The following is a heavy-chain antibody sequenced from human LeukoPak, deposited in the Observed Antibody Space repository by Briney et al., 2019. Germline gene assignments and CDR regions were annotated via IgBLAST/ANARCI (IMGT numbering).Heavy chain of an antibody. D-gene: IGHD6-19*01. CDR3: ARVVAAIALRDYHYVDV. CDR1: SFSLTDKS. Sequence: PGGSLRLSCSASSFSLTDKSMTWVRQAPGKGLECVAIIYRGEVTAYADSVRGRFTISRDSGTNTLFLQMDNLRVDDTAVYYCARVVAAIALRDYHYVDVWGKGTTLSVS. J-gene: IGHJ6*03. V-gene: IGHV3-53*01. CDR2: IYRGEVT.